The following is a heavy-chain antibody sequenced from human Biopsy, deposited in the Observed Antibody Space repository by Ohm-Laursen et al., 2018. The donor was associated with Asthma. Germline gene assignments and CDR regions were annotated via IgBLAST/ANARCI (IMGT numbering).Heavy chain of an antibody. CDR3: ARDGPDLPTELDY. CDR2: ITDTSRYI. J-gene: IGHJ4*02. Sequence: SLRLSRTASGFTFSHYNMNWVRQAPGKGLEWVSSITDTSRYIKYADSVKGRFTISRDNAKNSLYLQMNSLRAEDTAVYYCARDGPDLPTELDYWGPGTLVTVSS. CDR1: GFTFSHYN. D-gene: IGHD1-14*01. V-gene: IGHV3-21*01.